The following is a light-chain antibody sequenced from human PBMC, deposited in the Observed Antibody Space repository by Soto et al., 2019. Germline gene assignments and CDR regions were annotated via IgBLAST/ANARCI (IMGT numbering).Light chain of an antibody. CDR1: QDITSY. Sequence: DIRMTQSPSSLSASVGDRVTITCQASQDITSYLNWYQHKPGKAPKLLIYDASILEAGVPPRFSGRGSGKDFTFTISSLQPDDVATYYCQYCGYLPIFGPGTTVDFK. CDR2: DAS. CDR3: QYCGYLPI. V-gene: IGKV1-33*01. J-gene: IGKJ3*01.